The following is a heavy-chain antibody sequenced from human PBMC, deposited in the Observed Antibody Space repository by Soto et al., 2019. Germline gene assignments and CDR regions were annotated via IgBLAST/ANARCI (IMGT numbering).Heavy chain of an antibody. J-gene: IGHJ6*02. V-gene: IGHV3-23*01. D-gene: IGHD3-10*01. CDR2: VSTNGRST. CDR1: GLAFGNYA. CDR3: ARDPGDWLVRDPGLYYGMDV. Sequence: GGSLRLSCRASGLAFGNYAMNWVRQVPGRGLEWVAGVSTNGRSTYYADSVRGRFTISRDNSKLTVYLQMNSLRAEDTAVYYCARDPGDWLVRDPGLYYGMDVWGQGTTVTVSS.